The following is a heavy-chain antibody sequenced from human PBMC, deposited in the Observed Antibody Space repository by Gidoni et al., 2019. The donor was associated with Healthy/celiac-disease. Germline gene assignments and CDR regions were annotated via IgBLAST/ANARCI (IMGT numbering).Heavy chain of an antibody. J-gene: IGHJ3*02. Sequence: QVQLQESGPGLAKPSETLSLTCPASGGSISSYYWSWIRQPPGKGLEWYGYIYYSGRPNYNPSLKSRVTISVDTSKNQFSLKLSYVTAADTAVYYCARHYDDSFDIWGQGTMVNVSS. CDR2: IYYSGRP. V-gene: IGHV4-59*01. CDR3: ARHYDDSFDI. CDR1: GGSISSYY. D-gene: IGHD3-3*01.